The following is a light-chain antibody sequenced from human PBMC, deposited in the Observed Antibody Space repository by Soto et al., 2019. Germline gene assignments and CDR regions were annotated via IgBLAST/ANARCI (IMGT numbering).Light chain of an antibody. J-gene: IGKJ4*01. CDR1: QSVSGGS. Sequence: EIVLTQSPGTLSLSPGERATLSCRASQSVSGGSLAWYQQKPGQAPRLLIYDASSRATGIPDRFSGSGSGTDFTLTISRLEPEDFAVYYCQQYGSSLLTFGGGTKVDIK. CDR2: DAS. V-gene: IGKV3-20*01. CDR3: QQYGSSLLT.